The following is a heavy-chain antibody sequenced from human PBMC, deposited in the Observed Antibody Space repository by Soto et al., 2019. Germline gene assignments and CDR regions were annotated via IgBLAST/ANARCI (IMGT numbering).Heavy chain of an antibody. J-gene: IGHJ4*02. Sequence: PSETLSLTCTVSGGSISSGGYYWSWIRQRPGKGLEWIGYIYYSGSTYYNLSLKSRVTISVDTSKNQFSLKLSSVTAADTAVYYCASRIAARPGGLDYWGQGTLVTVSS. V-gene: IGHV4-31*03. D-gene: IGHD6-6*01. CDR2: IYYSGST. CDR1: GGSISSGGYY. CDR3: ASRIAARPGGLDY.